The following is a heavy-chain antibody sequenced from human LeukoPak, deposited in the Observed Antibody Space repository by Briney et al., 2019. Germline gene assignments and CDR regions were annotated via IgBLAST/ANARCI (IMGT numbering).Heavy chain of an antibody. CDR2: INPSGGST. Sequence: ASVKVSCKASGYTFTSYYMHWVRQAPGQGLKWMGIINPSGGSTSYAQKFQGRVTMTRDMSTSTVYMELSSLRSEDTAVYYCARVSYDSSGTGAFDIWGQGTMVTVSS. CDR3: ARVSYDSSGTGAFDI. D-gene: IGHD3-22*01. J-gene: IGHJ3*02. CDR1: GYTFTSYY. V-gene: IGHV1-46*01.